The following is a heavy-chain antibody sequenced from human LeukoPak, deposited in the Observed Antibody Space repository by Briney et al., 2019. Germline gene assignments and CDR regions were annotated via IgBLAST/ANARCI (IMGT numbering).Heavy chain of an antibody. Sequence: GASVKVSCKASGYIFSSYDINWVRQAPGQGLEWMGWMNPKTGDTGYALKFQGRVTMTRDTSITTAYMGLSGLKSEHTAVYYCARGRYYDSSGHASAGDFDYWGQGTLVTVSS. CDR2: MNPKTGDT. V-gene: IGHV1-8*01. J-gene: IGHJ4*02. CDR3: ARGRYYDSSGHASAGDFDY. CDR1: GYIFSSYD. D-gene: IGHD3-22*01.